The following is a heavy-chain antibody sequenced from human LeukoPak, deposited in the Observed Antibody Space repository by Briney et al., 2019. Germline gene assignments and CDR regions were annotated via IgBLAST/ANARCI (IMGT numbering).Heavy chain of an antibody. D-gene: IGHD3-22*01. CDR2: ISGSGGST. CDR1: GFTFSSYA. J-gene: IGHJ4*02. CDR3: AKDLERGVIVVALDY. V-gene: IGHV3-23*01. Sequence: GGSLRLSCAASGFTFSSYAMSWVRQAPGKGLEWVSAISGSGGSTYYADSVKGRFTISRDNSKNALYLQINSLRAEDTAVYYCAKDLERGVIVVALDYWGQGTLVTVSS.